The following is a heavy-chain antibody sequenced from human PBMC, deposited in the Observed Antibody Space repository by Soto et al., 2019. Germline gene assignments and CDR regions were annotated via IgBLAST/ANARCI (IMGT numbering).Heavy chain of an antibody. CDR2: INHSGTT. V-gene: IGHV4-34*01. CDR1: GGSFSGYY. CDR3: AREDSRWFDP. J-gene: IGHJ5*02. Sequence: SETLSLTCAVYGGSFSGYYWSWIRQPPGKGLEWIGEINHSGTTSYNPSLKSRVTISINTSKNQFSLNLSSVTAADTAVYYCAREDSRWFDPWGQGTLVTVSS.